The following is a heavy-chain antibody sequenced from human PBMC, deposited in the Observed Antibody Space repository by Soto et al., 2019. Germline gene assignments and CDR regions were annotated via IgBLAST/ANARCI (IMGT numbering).Heavy chain of an antibody. J-gene: IGHJ5*02. Sequence: LSLTCAVYGGSFSGYYWSWIRQPPGKGLEWIGEINHSGSTNYNPSLKSRVTISVDTSKNQFSLKLSSVTAADTAVYYCARVSSGWYRHWFDPWGQGTLVTVSS. D-gene: IGHD6-19*01. CDR2: INHSGST. V-gene: IGHV4-34*01. CDR3: ARVSSGWYRHWFDP. CDR1: GGSFSGYY.